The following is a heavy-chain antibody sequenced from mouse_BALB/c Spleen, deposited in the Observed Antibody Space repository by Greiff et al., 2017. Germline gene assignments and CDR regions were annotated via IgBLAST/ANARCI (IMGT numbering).Heavy chain of an antibody. CDR1: GFTFSSYA. CDR3: ARDLYYDYDVAY. Sequence: EVKLMESGGGLVKPGGSLKLSCAASGFTFSSYAMSWVRQSPEKRLEWVAEISSGGSYTYYPDTVTGRFTISRDNAKNTLYLEMSSLRSEDTAMYYCARDLYYDYDVAYWGQGTLVTVSA. V-gene: IGHV5-9-4*01. J-gene: IGHJ3*01. D-gene: IGHD2-4*01. CDR2: ISSGGSYT.